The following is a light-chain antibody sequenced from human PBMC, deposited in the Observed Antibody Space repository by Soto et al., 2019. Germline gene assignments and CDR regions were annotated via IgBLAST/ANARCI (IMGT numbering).Light chain of an antibody. CDR1: QSLLHSNGYNY. CDR3: MQALQTPFT. CDR2: LGS. V-gene: IGKV2-28*01. J-gene: IGKJ3*01. Sequence: DIVMTQSPLSLPVTPGEPASISCRSSQSLLHSNGYNYLDWYLQKPGQSPQLLIYLGSNRASGVPDRVSGSGSGTDFTLKISRVEDEDVGVYYCMQALQTPFTFGPGTKVDI.